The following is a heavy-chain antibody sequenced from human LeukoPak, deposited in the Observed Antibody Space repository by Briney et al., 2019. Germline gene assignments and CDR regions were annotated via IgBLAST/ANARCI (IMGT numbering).Heavy chain of an antibody. CDR1: GFTFSSYG. Sequence: GRSLRLSCAASGFTFSSYGMHWVRQAPGKGLEWVAVISYDGSNKYYADSVKGRFTISRDNSKNTLYLQMNSLRAEDTAVNYCAKLREPFDYWGQGTLVTVSS. J-gene: IGHJ4*02. D-gene: IGHD1-14*01. V-gene: IGHV3-30*18. CDR2: ISYDGSNK. CDR3: AKLREPFDY.